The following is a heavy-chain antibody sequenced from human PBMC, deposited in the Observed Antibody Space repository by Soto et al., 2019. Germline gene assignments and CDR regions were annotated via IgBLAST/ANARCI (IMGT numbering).Heavy chain of an antibody. J-gene: IGHJ4*02. CDR1: GFTFTRYS. CDR3: ARESEDLTSNFDY. Sequence: GGSLRLSCAASGFTFTRYSMNWVRQAPGKGLEWVSSISSTTNYIYYTDSMKGRFTVSRDNAKNSVYLEMNSLSAEDTAVYYCARESEDLTSNFDYWGQGTLVTVSS. CDR2: ISSTTNYI. V-gene: IGHV3-21*01.